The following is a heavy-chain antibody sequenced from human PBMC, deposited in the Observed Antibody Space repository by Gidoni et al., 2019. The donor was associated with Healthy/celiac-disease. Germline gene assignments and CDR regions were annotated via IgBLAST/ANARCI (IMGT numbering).Heavy chain of an antibody. CDR1: GGSISSSSYY. J-gene: IGHJ5*02. D-gene: IGHD3-3*01. Sequence: QLQLQESGPGLVQPSETLSLTCTVSGGSISSSSYYWGWIRQPPGKGLEWIGSIYYSGSTYYNPSLKSRVTISVDTSKNQFSLKLSSVTAADTAVYYCARHTIYDFWSGYPNWFDPWGQGTLVTVSS. CDR3: ARHTIYDFWSGYPNWFDP. CDR2: IYYSGST. V-gene: IGHV4-39*01.